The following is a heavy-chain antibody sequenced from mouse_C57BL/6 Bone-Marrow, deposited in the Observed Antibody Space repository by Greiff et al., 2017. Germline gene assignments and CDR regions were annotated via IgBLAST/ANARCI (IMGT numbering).Heavy chain of an antibody. CDR3: ASHLYYNAMDY. CDR2: INPSTGGT. J-gene: IGHJ4*01. D-gene: IGHD2-1*01. CDR1: GYSFTGYY. V-gene: IGHV1-42*01. Sequence: VQLQQSGPELVKPGASVKISCKASGYSFTGYYMNWVKQSPEKSLEWIGEINPSTGGTTYNQKFKAKATLTVDKSSSTAYMQLKSLTSEDSAVYYCASHLYYNAMDYWGQGTSVTVSS.